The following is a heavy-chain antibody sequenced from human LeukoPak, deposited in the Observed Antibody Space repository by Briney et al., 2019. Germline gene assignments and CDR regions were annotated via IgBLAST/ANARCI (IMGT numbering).Heavy chain of an antibody. D-gene: IGHD4-11*01. CDR2: IKQDGSEK. CDR1: GFTFSDYY. J-gene: IGHJ6*03. V-gene: IGHV3-7*01. CDR3: AREVSAMRNYYYYMDV. Sequence: PGGSLRLSCAASGFTFSDYYMTWVRQAPGKGLEWVANIKQDGSEKYYVDSVKGRFTISRDNAKNSLYLQMSSLRDEDTAVYFCAREVSAMRNYYYYMDVWGKGTTVSISS.